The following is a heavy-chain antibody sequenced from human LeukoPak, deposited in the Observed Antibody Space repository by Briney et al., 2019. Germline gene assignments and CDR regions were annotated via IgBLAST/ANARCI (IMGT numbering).Heavy chain of an antibody. V-gene: IGHV4-59*11. CDR2: IYYSGST. CDR3: AREVPSSSSVAFDI. D-gene: IGHD6-6*01. Sequence: SETLSLTCTGSGVSISSHYWSWIRQPPGKGLEWIGYIYYSGSTNYNPSLKSRVTISVDTSKNQFSLKLSSVTAADTAVYYCAREVPSSSSVAFDIWGQGTMVTVSS. J-gene: IGHJ3*02. CDR1: GVSISSHY.